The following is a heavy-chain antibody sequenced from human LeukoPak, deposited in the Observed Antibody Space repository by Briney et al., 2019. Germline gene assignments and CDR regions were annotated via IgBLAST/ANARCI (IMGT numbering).Heavy chain of an antibody. J-gene: IGHJ4*02. CDR3: AKGLMVRGVMPYFDY. CDR1: GFTFSSYG. CDR2: ISGSGGST. Sequence: GGSQRLSCAASGFTFSSYGMSWVRQAPGKGLEWVSAISGSGGSTYYADSVKGRFTISRDNSKNTLYLQMNSLRAEDTAVYYCAKGLMVRGVMPYFDYWGQGTLVTVSS. D-gene: IGHD3-10*01. V-gene: IGHV3-23*01.